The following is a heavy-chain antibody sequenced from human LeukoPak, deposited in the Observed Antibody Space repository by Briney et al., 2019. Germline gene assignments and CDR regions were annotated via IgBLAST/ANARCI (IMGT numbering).Heavy chain of an antibody. CDR3: ARLPYYYDSSGYLHIDY. CDR1: GFTFSSYA. Sequence: GGSLRLSCAASGFTFSSYAMHWVRQAPGKGLEWVAVISYDGSNKYYADSVKGRFTISRDNSKNTLYLQMNSLRAEDTAVYYCARLPYYYDSSGYLHIDYWGQGTLVTVSS. CDR2: ISYDGSNK. D-gene: IGHD3-22*01. V-gene: IGHV3-30*04. J-gene: IGHJ4*02.